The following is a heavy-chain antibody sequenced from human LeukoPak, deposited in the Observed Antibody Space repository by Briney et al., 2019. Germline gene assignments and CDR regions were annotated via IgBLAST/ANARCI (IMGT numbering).Heavy chain of an antibody. CDR1: GGSFSGYY. CDR3: ARGLIIAAPRVDY. D-gene: IGHD6-6*01. V-gene: IGHV4-34*01. Sequence: ETSETLSLTCAVYGGSFSGYYWSWIRQPPGKGLEWIGEINHSGSTNYNPSLKSRVTISVDTSKNQFSLKLSSVTAADTAVYYCARGLIIAAPRVDYWGQGTLVTVSS. CDR2: INHSGST. J-gene: IGHJ4*02.